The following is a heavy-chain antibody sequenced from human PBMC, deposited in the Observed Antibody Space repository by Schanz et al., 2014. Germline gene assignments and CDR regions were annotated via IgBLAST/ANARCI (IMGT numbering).Heavy chain of an antibody. J-gene: IGHJ6*03. CDR1: GGTFSSDT. CDR2: IIPILGIA. Sequence: QVQLVQSEAEVKKPGSPVKVSCKASGGTFSSDTFSWVRQAPGQGLEWMGRIIPILGIANYAQKFQGRVTITADKSTFTAYMDVSSLRSEDTAVYYCARLGTGMAVAGSVIDSYYYYMDVWGEGTTVTVSS. CDR3: ARLGTGMAVAGSVIDSYYYYMDV. D-gene: IGHD6-19*01. V-gene: IGHV1-69*02.